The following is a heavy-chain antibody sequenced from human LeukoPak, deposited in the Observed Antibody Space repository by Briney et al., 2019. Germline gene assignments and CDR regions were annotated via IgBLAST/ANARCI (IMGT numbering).Heavy chain of an antibody. CDR3: AGDYRGSLDY. CDR1: DGSFSGYY. V-gene: IGHV4-34*01. D-gene: IGHD4-11*01. J-gene: IGHJ4*02. Sequence: PSETLSLTCAVYDGSFSGYYWSWIRQPPGKGLEWIGEINHSGSTNSNPFLKSRVTISVDTSKNQFSLKLSSVTAADTAVYYCAGDYRGSLDYWGQGTLVTVSS. CDR2: INHSGST.